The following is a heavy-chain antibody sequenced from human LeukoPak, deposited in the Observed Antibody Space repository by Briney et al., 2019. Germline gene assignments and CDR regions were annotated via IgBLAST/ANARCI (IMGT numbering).Heavy chain of an antibody. Sequence: GSSVKVSCKAAGDTISAYSLNWVRQAPGQGLEWMGWINPNSGGTNYAQKFQGRVTMTRDTSISTAYMELSRLRSDDTAVYYCARAATYYYDSSGYSTPYYYYYMDVWGKGTTVTISS. D-gene: IGHD3-22*01. CDR2: INPNSGGT. J-gene: IGHJ6*03. V-gene: IGHV1-2*02. CDR1: GDTISAYS. CDR3: ARAATYYYDSSGYSTPYYYYYMDV.